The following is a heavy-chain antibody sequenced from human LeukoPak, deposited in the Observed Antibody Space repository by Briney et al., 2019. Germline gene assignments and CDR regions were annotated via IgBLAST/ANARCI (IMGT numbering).Heavy chain of an antibody. J-gene: IGHJ5*02. CDR3: ARVRRITIFGVVIMGRWFDP. CDR1: GGSFSGYY. V-gene: IGHV4-34*01. Sequence: SETLSLTCAVYGGSFSGYYWSWIRQPPGKGLEWIGEINHSGSTNYNPSLKSRVTISVDTSKNQFSQKLSSVTAADTAVYYCARVRRITIFGVVIMGRWFDPWGQGTLVTVSS. CDR2: INHSGST. D-gene: IGHD3-3*01.